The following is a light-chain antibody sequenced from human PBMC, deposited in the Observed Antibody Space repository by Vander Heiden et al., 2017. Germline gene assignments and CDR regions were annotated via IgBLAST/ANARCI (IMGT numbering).Light chain of an antibody. Sequence: QSVLTQPPSASGTPGQRVSISCSGSSYNIGSNYVYWYQQLPGAAPKLLIYKNNQRPSGVPDRFSGSTSGTSASLAISGLRSEDEADYYCAAWDNSLRGVFGGGTKLTVL. CDR3: AAWDNSLRGV. J-gene: IGLJ2*01. CDR2: KNN. V-gene: IGLV1-47*01. CDR1: SYNIGSNY.